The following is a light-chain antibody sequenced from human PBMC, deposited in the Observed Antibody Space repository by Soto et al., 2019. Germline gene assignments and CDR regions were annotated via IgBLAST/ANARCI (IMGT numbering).Light chain of an antibody. V-gene: IGLV2-8*01. J-gene: IGLJ2*01. CDR1: SSDVGGFKF. Sequence: QSALTQPASVSGSPGQSITISCTGTSSDVGGFKFVSWYQHHPGKAPQLMIYEVNRRPSGVPDRFSGSKSGNTASLTVSGLQAEDEADYYCSSHAGSTNLIFGGGTKVTVL. CDR2: EVN. CDR3: SSHAGSTNLI.